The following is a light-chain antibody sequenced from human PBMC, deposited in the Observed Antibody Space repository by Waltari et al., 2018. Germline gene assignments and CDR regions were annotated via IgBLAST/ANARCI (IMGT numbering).Light chain of an antibody. V-gene: IGLV3-1*01. CDR3: QAWDSSTAV. CDR2: QDN. Sequence: SYELTQPPSVSVSPGQTASITCSGDKLGDKYACWYQQRPGQSPVLVIYQDNKRPSGIPERVSGSNSGNTATLTISGTQAMDEADYYGQAWDSSTAVFGGGTKLTVL. J-gene: IGLJ2*01. CDR1: KLGDKY.